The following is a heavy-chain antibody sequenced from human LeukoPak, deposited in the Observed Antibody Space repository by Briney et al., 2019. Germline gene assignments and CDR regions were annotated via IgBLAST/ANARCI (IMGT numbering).Heavy chain of an antibody. J-gene: IGHJ5*02. D-gene: IGHD6-13*01. CDR3: ARAPSIVAADGAWFDP. V-gene: IGHV1-8*01. CDR1: GYTFNSYD. Sequence: ASVKVSCKASGYTFNSYDINWVRQATGQGLEWMGWMNPNSGNTGYAQNFQGRITMTRNTSISTAYMELSSLRFDDTAVYYCARAPSIVAADGAWFDPWGQGTRVTVSS. CDR2: MNPNSGNT.